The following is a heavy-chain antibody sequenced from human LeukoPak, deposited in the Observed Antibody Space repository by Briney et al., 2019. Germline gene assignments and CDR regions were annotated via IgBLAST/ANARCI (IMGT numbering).Heavy chain of an antibody. CDR3: ARQYYYGSGSYLDFDY. J-gene: IGHJ4*02. D-gene: IGHD3-10*01. CDR2: IYYSGGT. V-gene: IGHV4-39*01. CDR1: GGSISSSSYY. Sequence: SETLSFTCTVSGGSISSSSYYWGWIRQPPGKGLEWIASIYYSGGTYYNPSLKSRVTISVDTSKNQFSLKLSSVTAADTAVYYCARQYYYGSGSYLDFDYWGQGTLVTVSS.